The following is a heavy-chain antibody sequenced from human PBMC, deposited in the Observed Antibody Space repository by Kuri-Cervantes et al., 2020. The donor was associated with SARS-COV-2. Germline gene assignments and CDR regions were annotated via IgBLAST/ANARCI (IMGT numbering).Heavy chain of an antibody. D-gene: IGHD3-22*01. CDR3: ARVSYDSN. J-gene: IGHJ4*02. V-gene: IGHV3-53*01. CDR1: GFTVSSNY. CDR2: IYSGGST. Sequence: GESLKISCAAFGFTVSSNYMSWVRQAPGKGLEWVSVIYSGGSTYYADSVKGRFTISRDNSKNTLYLQMNSLRAEDTAVYYCARVSYDSNWGQGTLVTVSS.